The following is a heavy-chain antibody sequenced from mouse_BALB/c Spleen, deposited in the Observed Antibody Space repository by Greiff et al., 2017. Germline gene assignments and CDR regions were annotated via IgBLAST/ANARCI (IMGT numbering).Heavy chain of an antibody. CDR2: ISYDGSN. CDR1: GYSITSGYY. J-gene: IGHJ3*01. CDR3: ARSYGNYQAWFAY. V-gene: IGHV3-6*02. Sequence: VQLQQSGPGLVKPSQSLSLTCSVTGYSITSGYYWNWIRQFPGNKLEWMGYISYDGSNNYNPSLKNRISITRDTSKNQFFLKLNSVTTEDTATYYCARSYGNYQAWFAYWGQGTLVTVSA. D-gene: IGHD2-10*02.